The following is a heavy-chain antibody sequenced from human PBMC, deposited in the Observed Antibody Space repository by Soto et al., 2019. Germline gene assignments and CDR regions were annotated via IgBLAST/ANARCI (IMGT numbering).Heavy chain of an antibody. Sequence: EVQLVESGGILVQPGGSLRLSCAASGFTFSDYDMNWVRQAPGKGLEWISYISSSSSTIYYADSVKGRFTISRDNAENSLFLQMNSLRDEDTAVYYCARPSGYYDNSGYYGAFYYYGMDVWGQGTTVTVSS. D-gene: IGHD3-22*01. V-gene: IGHV3-48*02. CDR1: GFTFSDYD. CDR3: ARPSGYYDNSGYYGAFYYYGMDV. CDR2: ISSSSSTI. J-gene: IGHJ6*02.